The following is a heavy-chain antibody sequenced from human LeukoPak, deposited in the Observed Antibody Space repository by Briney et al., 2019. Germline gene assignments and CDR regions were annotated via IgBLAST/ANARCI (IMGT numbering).Heavy chain of an antibody. CDR2: INHSGST. Sequence: SETLSLTCAVYGGSFSGYYWSWIRQPPGKGLGWIGEINHSGSTNYNPSLKSRVTISVDTSKNQFSLKLSSVTAADTAVYYCARQEQWLVPPGDWGQGTLVTVSS. D-gene: IGHD6-19*01. CDR1: GGSFSGYY. V-gene: IGHV4-34*01. J-gene: IGHJ4*02. CDR3: ARQEQWLVPPGD.